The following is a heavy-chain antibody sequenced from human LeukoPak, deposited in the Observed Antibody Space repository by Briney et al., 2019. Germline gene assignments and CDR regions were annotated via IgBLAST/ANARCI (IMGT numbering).Heavy chain of an antibody. CDR3: ARHSDAAMVVDY. Sequence: GESLKISCKCSGYSFTNYWIGWVRQMSGKGLEWMGIIYPGDSDTTYSPSFQGQVTISADKSINTAYLQWSSLKASDTAMYYCARHSDAAMVVDYWGQGTLVTVSS. CDR2: IYPGDSDT. V-gene: IGHV5-51*01. D-gene: IGHD5-18*01. CDR1: GYSFTNYW. J-gene: IGHJ4*02.